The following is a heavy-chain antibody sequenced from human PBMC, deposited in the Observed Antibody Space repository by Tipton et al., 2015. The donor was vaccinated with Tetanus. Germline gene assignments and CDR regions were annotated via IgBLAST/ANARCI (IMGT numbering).Heavy chain of an antibody. D-gene: IGHD3-10*01. CDR2: ISSGSGNTK. J-gene: IGHJ4*02. CDR3: AREPELPLQMDFEY. Sequence: SLRLSCAASGFIFSTYNMNWVRQAPGKGLEWVSFISSGSGNTKYYTDSVKGRFTIARDNAKNSLYLQMHNLRDEDTAVYYCAREPELPLQMDFEYWGQGVLVTVSS. CDR1: GFIFSTYN. V-gene: IGHV3-48*02.